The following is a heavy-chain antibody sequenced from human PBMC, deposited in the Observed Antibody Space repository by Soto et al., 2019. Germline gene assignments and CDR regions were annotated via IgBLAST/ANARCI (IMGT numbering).Heavy chain of an antibody. CDR3: ARLGQDSSGWSNYSYYGMDV. D-gene: IGHD6-19*01. V-gene: IGHV6-1*01. J-gene: IGHJ6*02. Sequence: LTQTLSLTCAISGDSVSSNSAAWNCIRQCPSRGLEWLGRTYYRSKWYNDYAVSMKSRITINPDTSKNQFSLQLNSVTPEDTAVYYCARLGQDSSGWSNYSYYGMDVWGQGTTVTVSS. CDR1: GDSVSSNSAA. CDR2: TYYRSKWYN.